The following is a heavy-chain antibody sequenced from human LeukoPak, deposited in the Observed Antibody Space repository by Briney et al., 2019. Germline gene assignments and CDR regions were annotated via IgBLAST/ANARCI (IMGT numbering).Heavy chain of an antibody. D-gene: IGHD6-19*01. V-gene: IGHV4-61*02. CDR3: ARHSHHSGWCLFDL. CDR2: IYISGSN. Sequence: PSETLSLTCTVSAGSLKSGSYYWSWIRQPAGKALEWIGRIYISGSNNYNPSFRGRLTISVDTSKNQVSLNLTSVTAADTAVYYCARHSHHSGWCLFDLWGQGTLVTVSS. CDR1: AGSLKSGSYY. J-gene: IGHJ4*02.